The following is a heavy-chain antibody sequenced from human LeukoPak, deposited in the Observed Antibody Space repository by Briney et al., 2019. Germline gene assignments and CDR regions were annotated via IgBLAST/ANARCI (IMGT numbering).Heavy chain of an antibody. CDR1: GFTFNNYG. D-gene: IGHD3-3*01. Sequence: GKSLRLSCAASGFTFNNYGMHWVRQAPGKVLEWVAVISYDGRNIHYPDSVKGRFTISRDISTDTLWLQMDSLRAEDTAVYFCARGTTWSPLDFDYWGQGTLVTVSS. V-gene: IGHV3-30*03. CDR3: ARGTTWSPLDFDY. CDR2: ISYDGRNI. J-gene: IGHJ4*02.